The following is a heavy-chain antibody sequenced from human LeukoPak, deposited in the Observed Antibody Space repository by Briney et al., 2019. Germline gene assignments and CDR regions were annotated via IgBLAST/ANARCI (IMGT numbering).Heavy chain of an antibody. V-gene: IGHV3-23*01. CDR1: GFNFSNYA. CDR3: ARITAATGSFDY. Sequence: GGSLRLSCAASGFNFSNYAMTWVRQAPGKGLEWVSGVTGSSSNTYYADSVKGRFTISRDNAKNTLYLQMNSLRAEDTAVYYCARITAATGSFDYRGQGTLVTVSS. D-gene: IGHD6-13*01. J-gene: IGHJ4*02. CDR2: VTGSSSNT.